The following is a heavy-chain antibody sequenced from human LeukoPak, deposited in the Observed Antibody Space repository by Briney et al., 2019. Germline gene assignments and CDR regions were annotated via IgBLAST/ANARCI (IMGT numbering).Heavy chain of an antibody. V-gene: IGHV4-39*07. CDR2: IYHSGST. CDR3: AREGASSGWSVTAKNRYNWFDP. CDR1: GGSISSSSYY. Sequence: SETLSLTCTVSGGSISSSSYYWGWIRQPPGKGLEWIGSIYHSGSTYYNPSLKSRGTISVDTSKNQFSLKLSSVTAADTAVYYCAREGASSGWSVTAKNRYNWFDPWGQGTLVTVSS. J-gene: IGHJ5*02. D-gene: IGHD6-19*01.